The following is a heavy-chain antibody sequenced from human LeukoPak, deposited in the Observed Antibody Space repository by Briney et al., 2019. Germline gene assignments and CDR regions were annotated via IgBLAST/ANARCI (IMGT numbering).Heavy chain of an antibody. CDR3: ARGGEYYYDSSGYYYDWFDP. D-gene: IGHD3-22*01. Sequence: SETLSPTCTVSGGSISSGSYYWSWIRQPAGKGLEWIGRIYTSGSTNYNPSLKSRVTISVDTSKNQFSLKLSSVTAADTAVYYCARGGEYYYDSSGYYYDWFDPWGQGTLVTVSS. CDR2: IYTSGST. J-gene: IGHJ5*02. CDR1: GGSISSGSYY. V-gene: IGHV4-61*02.